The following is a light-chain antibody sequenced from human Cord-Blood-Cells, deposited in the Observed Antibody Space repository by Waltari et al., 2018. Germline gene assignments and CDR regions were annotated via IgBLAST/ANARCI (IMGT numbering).Light chain of an antibody. J-gene: IGKJ3*01. V-gene: IGKV3-11*01. CDR1: QSVSSY. CDR3: QQRSNWL. CDR2: DAS. Sequence: EIVLTQSPATLSLSPGERATLSCRASQSVSSYLAWYQQEPGQAPRLLIDDASNRATGIPARLSGSGSGTDFTLTISNLEPEDFAVYYCQQRSNWLFGPGTKVDIK.